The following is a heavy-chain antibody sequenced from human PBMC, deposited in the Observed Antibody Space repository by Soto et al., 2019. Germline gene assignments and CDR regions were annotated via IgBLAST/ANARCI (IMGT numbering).Heavy chain of an antibody. CDR3: ARDRAGVGYNFDV. D-gene: IGHD5-12*01. V-gene: IGHV3-33*01. CDR2: IWNDGSER. CDR1: GFTFRSYG. J-gene: IGHJ6*02. Sequence: QVQLVESGGGVVQPGRSLRLSCAASGFTFRSYGMHWVRQAPGKGLEWVAVIWNDGSERYYADSVKGRFTISRDNSKNRLVLKMSSRGDEDTVVYYWARDRAGVGYNFDVWGQGTTVTVSS.